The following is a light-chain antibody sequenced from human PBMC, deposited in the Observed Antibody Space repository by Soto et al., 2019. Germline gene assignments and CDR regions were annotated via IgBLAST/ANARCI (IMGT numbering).Light chain of an antibody. Sequence: QSALTQPPSASGSPGQSVTISCTGTSSDVGGYNYVSWYQQHPGKAPKLMIYEVSKRPSGVPDRFSGSKTGNTASLTVSGLQAEDEDDYYCSSYAGSNPVVFGGGKKLTVL. CDR2: EVS. J-gene: IGLJ2*01. CDR3: SSYAGSNPVV. V-gene: IGLV2-8*01. CDR1: SSDVGGYNY.